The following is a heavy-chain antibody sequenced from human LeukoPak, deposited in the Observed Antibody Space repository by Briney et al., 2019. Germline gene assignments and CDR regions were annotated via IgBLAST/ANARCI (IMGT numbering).Heavy chain of an antibody. CDR3: ASSKRGGGSGY. J-gene: IGHJ4*02. V-gene: IGHV4-61*02. CDR2: IYTSGST. D-gene: IGHD2-15*01. CDR1: GGSISSDNYY. Sequence: SETLSLTCTVSGGSISSDNYYWSWIRQPAGKGLEWIGRIYTSGSTNYNPSLKSRVTISVDTSKNQVALKQSPVTAADTAVYFCASSKRGGGSGYWGQGTLVTVSS.